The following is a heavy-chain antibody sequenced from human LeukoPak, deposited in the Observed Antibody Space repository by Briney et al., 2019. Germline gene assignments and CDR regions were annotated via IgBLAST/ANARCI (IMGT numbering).Heavy chain of an antibody. D-gene: IGHD3-10*01. Sequence: GGSLRLSCAASGFTFSNAWMSWVRQAPGKGLEWVGRIKSKTDGGTTDYAAPVKGRFTISRDDSKNTLYLQMNSLKTEDTAVYYCTTDLAMVRGVWTAQFDYWGQGTLVTVSS. J-gene: IGHJ4*02. CDR1: GFTFSNAW. CDR3: TTDLAMVRGVWTAQFDY. CDR2: IKSKTDGGTT. V-gene: IGHV3-15*05.